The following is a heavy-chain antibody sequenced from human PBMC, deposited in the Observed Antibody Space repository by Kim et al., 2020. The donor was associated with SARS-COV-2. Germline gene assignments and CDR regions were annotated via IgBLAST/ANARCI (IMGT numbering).Heavy chain of an antibody. CDR2: IFSDGST. V-gene: IGHV3-53*04. CDR3: ARGGAAATGYFDY. D-gene: IGHD6-13*01. J-gene: IGHJ4*02. Sequence: GGSLRLSCAASGFTVSSNDMPWVRQAPGKGLEWVSVIFSDGSTYYNDSAVEGLTTSRHTTANTLYLQMNSIRVAETAVYFCARGGAAATGYFDYWGQGA. CDR1: GFTVSSND.